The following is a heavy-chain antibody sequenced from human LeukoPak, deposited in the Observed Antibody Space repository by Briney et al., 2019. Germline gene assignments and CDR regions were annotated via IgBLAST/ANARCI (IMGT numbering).Heavy chain of an antibody. CDR2: IRYDGSNK. CDR3: AKDLTGVGANMFDY. V-gene: IGHV3-30*02. CDR1: GFTFSSYG. J-gene: IGHJ4*02. Sequence: PGGSLRLSCAASGFTFSSYGMHWVRQAPGKGLEWVAFIRYDGSNKYYADSVKGRFTISRDNSKNTLYLKMNSLRAEDTAVYYCAKDLTGVGANMFDYWGQGTLVTVSS. D-gene: IGHD1-26*01.